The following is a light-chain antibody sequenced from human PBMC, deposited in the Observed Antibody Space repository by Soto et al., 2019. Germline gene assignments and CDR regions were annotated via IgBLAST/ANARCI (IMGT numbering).Light chain of an antibody. CDR2: DAS. V-gene: IGKV1-5*01. CDR3: QQYNSDPRT. CDR1: QKISGW. Sequence: DIQMTQSPSTLSASIRDRVTITCRASQKISGWLAWYQQKPGKAPKLLIYDASSLQSGVPSRFSGSGSGTEFTLTISSLQPDDFATYYCQQYNSDPRTFGQGTKVEIK. J-gene: IGKJ1*01.